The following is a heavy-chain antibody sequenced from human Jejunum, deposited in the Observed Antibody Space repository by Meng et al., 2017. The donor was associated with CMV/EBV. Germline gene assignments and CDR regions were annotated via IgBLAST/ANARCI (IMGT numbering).Heavy chain of an antibody. CDR2: LYSGST. D-gene: IGHD6-13*01. CDR3: ARAMGGPGIVASTYPSYGMDV. V-gene: IGHV3-66*03. J-gene: IGHJ6*02. CDR1: NY. Sequence: NYTSGSCQAPGEGLEWVSVLYSGSTDYADSVKGRFTFSRGNSKDTGYLQMDSLRPEDTAVYYFARAMGGPGIVASTYPSYGMDVWGQGTTVTVSS.